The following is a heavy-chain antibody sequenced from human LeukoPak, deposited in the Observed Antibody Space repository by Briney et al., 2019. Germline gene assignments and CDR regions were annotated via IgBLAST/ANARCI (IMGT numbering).Heavy chain of an antibody. CDR1: GFTFSSYW. V-gene: IGHV3-53*01. Sequence: GGSLRLSCAASGFTFSSYWMSWVRQAPGKGLEWVSVIYSGGSTYYADSVKGRFTISRDNSKNTLYLQMNSLRAEDTAVYYCAREAGYCSSTSCYPTPGYMDVWGKGTTVTVSS. CDR2: IYSGGST. CDR3: AREAGYCSSTSCYPTPGYMDV. J-gene: IGHJ6*03. D-gene: IGHD2-2*01.